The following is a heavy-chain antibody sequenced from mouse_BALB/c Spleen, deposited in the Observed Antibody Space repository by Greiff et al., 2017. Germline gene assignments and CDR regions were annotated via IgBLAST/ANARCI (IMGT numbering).Heavy chain of an antibody. V-gene: IGHV2-9-2*01. Sequence: QVQLKESGPGLVAPSQSLSITCTVSGFSLTSYDISWIRQPPGKGLEWLGVIWTGGGTNYNSAFMSRLSISKDNSKSQVFLKMNSLQTDDTAIYYCVRADYDAAWFAYWGQGTLVTVSA. D-gene: IGHD2-4*01. J-gene: IGHJ3*01. CDR1: GFSLTSYD. CDR3: VRADYDAAWFAY. CDR2: IWTGGGT.